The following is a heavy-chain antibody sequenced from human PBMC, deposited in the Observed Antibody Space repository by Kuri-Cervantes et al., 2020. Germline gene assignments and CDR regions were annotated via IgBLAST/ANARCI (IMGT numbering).Heavy chain of an antibody. CDR3: ARHHFGRHGAGGIDY. V-gene: IGHV5-51*01. Sequence: GGSLRLSCKGSGYTFTDYWIGWVRQMPGKGLEWLGIIYPGDSETRYSPSFQGQVTISADQSTSIAYLQWSTLKASDTAIYYCARHHFGRHGAGGIDYWGKGTLVTVSS. D-gene: IGHD3-3*02. CDR2: IYPGDSET. CDR1: GYTFTDYW. J-gene: IGHJ4*02.